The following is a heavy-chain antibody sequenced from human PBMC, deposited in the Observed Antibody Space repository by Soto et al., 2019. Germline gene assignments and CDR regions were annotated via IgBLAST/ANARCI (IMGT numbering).Heavy chain of an antibody. D-gene: IGHD5-12*01. CDR3: ARLGYESPYNWFDP. Sequence: PSETLSLTCTVSGGSISSGGYYWSWIRQHPGKGLEWIGYIYYSGSTYYNPSLKSRVTISVDTSKNLFSLKLSSVTAADTAVYYCARLGYESPYNWFDPWGQGTLVTVSS. J-gene: IGHJ5*02. V-gene: IGHV4-31*03. CDR1: GGSISSGGYY. CDR2: IYYSGST.